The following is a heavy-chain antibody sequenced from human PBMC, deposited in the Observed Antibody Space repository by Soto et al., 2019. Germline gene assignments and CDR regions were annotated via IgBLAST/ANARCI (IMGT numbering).Heavy chain of an antibody. CDR3: ARQRTTVVTQAYFDH. V-gene: IGHV4-39*01. CDR1: GESISSSSYY. CDR2: IYYSGRT. D-gene: IGHD2-21*02. Sequence: KASEILSLTCIVSGESISSSSYYWGWIRQPPGKGLEWIGSIYYSGRTYYNPSFKSRVTISIDTSKNQFSLKLSSVTATDTAVYYCARQRTTVVTQAYFDHWGQGALVTVSS. J-gene: IGHJ4*02.